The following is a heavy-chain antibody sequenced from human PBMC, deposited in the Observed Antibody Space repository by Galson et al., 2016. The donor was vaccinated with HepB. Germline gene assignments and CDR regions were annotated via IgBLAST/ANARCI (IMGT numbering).Heavy chain of an antibody. V-gene: IGHV3-30*18. CDR2: TSFDETNK. J-gene: IGHJ4*02. CDR3: AKDRELQYFDWSTPGY. CDR1: GFIFRSTG. D-gene: IGHD3-9*01. Sequence: SLRLSCAASGFIFRSTGIHWVRQAPGKGLEWVAGTSFDETNKHYADSVKGRFTITRDNSKNTLYLQMSSLTSEDPAVYYCAKDRELQYFDWSTPGYWGQGTLVTVSS.